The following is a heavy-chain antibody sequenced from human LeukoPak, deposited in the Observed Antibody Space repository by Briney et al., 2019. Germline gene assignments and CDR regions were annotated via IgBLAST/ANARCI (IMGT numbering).Heavy chain of an antibody. CDR1: GFTFSSYS. V-gene: IGHV3-21*01. CDR2: ISSSSYI. J-gene: IGHJ4*02. CDR3: ATLHRGSSDFDY. Sequence: PGGSLRLSCAASGFTFSSYSMNWVRQAPGKGLEWVSSISSSSYIYYADSVKGRFTISRDNAKNSLYLQMNSLRAEDTAVYYCATLHRGSSDFDYWGQGTLVTVSS. D-gene: IGHD6-6*01.